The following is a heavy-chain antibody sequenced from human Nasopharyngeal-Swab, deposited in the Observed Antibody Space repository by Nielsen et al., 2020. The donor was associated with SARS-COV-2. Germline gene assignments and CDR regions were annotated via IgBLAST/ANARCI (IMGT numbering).Heavy chain of an antibody. CDR2: IYPGDSDT. V-gene: IGHV5-51*01. CDR3: ARRGDCNGHPCYSDY. Sequence: GESLKISCKGLGYSFTSYWIGWVRQMPGKGLEWVGIIYPGDSDTRYSPSFQGQVTMSVDKSIDTAYLQWSSLKVSDAATYYCARRGDCNGHPCYSDYWGQGTLVTVSS. D-gene: IGHD2-21*02. CDR1: GYSFTSYW. J-gene: IGHJ4*02.